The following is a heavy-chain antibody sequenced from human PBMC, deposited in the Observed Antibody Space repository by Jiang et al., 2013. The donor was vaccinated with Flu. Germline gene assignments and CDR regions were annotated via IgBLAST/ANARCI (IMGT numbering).Heavy chain of an antibody. D-gene: IGHD4-11*01. CDR2: IDPSDSYT. Sequence: GAEVKKPGESLRISCKGSGYSFTNYWIGWVRQMPGKGLEWMGRIDPSDSYTNYSPSFQGHVTISADKSISTAYLQWSSLKASDTAMYYCASHTVTTSNWFDPWGQGTLVTVSS. CDR3: ASHTVTTSNWFDP. J-gene: IGHJ5*02. V-gene: IGHV5-10-1*01. CDR1: GYSFTNYW.